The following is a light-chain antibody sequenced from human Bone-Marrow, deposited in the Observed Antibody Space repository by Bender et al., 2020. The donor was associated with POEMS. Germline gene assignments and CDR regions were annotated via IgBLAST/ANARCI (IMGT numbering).Light chain of an antibody. V-gene: IGLV2-23*02. CDR2: DVT. J-gene: IGLJ3*02. Sequence: QSALTQPASVSGSPGQSITISCTGTSTDVGNYNLVSWYQQHPDKAPKLMIYDVTQRPSGVSNRFSGSKSGDTASLTISGLQIEDEAVYYCCSYATWNTWVFGGGTKLTVL. CDR3: CSYATWNTWV. CDR1: STDVGNYNL.